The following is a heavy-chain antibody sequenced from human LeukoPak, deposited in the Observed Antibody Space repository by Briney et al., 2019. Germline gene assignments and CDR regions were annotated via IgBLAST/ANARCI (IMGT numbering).Heavy chain of an antibody. CDR3: ARWVNSGSYKLYYGVDV. Sequence: GGSLRLSCAASGFTLSSYSMNWVRQALGKGLEWVSSISSAGNYIYYADSVKGRFTISGDNAKNSLYLQVNSLRAEDTAVYYCARWVNSGSYKLYYGVDVWGQGTTVTVSS. V-gene: IGHV3-21*01. D-gene: IGHD1-26*01. CDR1: GFTLSSYS. J-gene: IGHJ6*02. CDR2: ISSAGNYI.